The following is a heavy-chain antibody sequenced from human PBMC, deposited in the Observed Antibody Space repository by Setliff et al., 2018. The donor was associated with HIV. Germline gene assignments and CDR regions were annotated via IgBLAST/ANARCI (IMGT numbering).Heavy chain of an antibody. J-gene: IGHJ4*02. D-gene: IGHD4-17*01. Sequence: ASVKVSCKASGGTFKKSAISWVRQAPGQGLEWMGWISTFDGNTDYAQNVQDRVTMTTDTSTSTVYMELRSLRSDDTAVYYCARVPGDYGDNPIDYWGQGTLVTVSS. CDR1: GGTFKKSA. CDR3: ARVPGDYGDNPIDY. V-gene: IGHV1-18*04. CDR2: ISTFDGNT.